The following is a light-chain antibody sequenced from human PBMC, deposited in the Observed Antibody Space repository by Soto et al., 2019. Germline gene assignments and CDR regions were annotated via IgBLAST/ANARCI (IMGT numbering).Light chain of an antibody. V-gene: IGKV4-1*01. CDR2: WSS. CDR1: QSVLHSSNGNNY. J-gene: IGKJ5*01. Sequence: DIEMTQSPDSLSVSLGERATINCRSSQSVLHSSNGNNYIAWYQQKPGQPPKLLIYWSSTRESGVPDRFIGSGSGTDFTLTVSSLQAEDVAVYYCQQYYTTPITFGQGTRLEIK. CDR3: QQYYTTPIT.